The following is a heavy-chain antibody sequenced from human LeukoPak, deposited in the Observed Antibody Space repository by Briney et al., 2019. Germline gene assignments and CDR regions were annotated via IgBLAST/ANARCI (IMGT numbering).Heavy chain of an antibody. D-gene: IGHD6-13*01. CDR2: INPNSGGT. J-gene: IGHJ4*02. CDR1: GYTFTSYY. Sequence: ASVKVSCKASGYTFTSYYMHWVRQAPGQGLEWMGRINPNSGGTNYAQKFQGRVTMTRDTSISTAYMELSRLRSDDTAVYYCASSRERIAAAGRDEFDYWGQGTLVTVSS. CDR3: ASSRERIAAAGRDEFDY. V-gene: IGHV1-2*06.